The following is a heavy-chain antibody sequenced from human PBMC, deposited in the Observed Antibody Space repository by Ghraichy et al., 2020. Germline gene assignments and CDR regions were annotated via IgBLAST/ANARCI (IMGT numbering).Heavy chain of an antibody. CDR2: INHSGST. J-gene: IGHJ3*02. CDR3: ARVSQILDHDAFDI. V-gene: IGHV4-34*01. CDR1: GGSFSGYY. Sequence: SETLSLTCADYGGSFSGYYWSWIRQPPGKGLEWIGEINHSGSTNYNPSLKSRVTISVDTSKNQFSLKLSSVTAADTAVYYCARVSQILDHDAFDIWGQGTMVTVSS.